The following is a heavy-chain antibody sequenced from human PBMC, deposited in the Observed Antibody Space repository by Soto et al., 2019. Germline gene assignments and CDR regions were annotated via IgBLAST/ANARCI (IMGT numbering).Heavy chain of an antibody. V-gene: IGHV3-11*05. J-gene: IGHJ5*02. CDR3: ERAHYGPGWFDP. CDR1: GFTFSDYY. CDR2: ISSSSRYT. Sequence: QVQLVESGGGLVKPGGSLRLACAASGFTFSDYYMSWIRQAPGKGLEWVSYISSSSRYTNYADSVKGRFTISRDNAKNSLYLQMNSLRAEDTAVYYCERAHYGPGWFDPWGKGTLVTVSS. D-gene: IGHD3-10*01.